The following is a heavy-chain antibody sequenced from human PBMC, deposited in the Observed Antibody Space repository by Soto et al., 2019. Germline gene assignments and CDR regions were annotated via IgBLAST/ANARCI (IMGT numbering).Heavy chain of an antibody. CDR1: GYNFAGYW. CDR2: IYPSDSDT. CDR3: ARGGVSTRTFDY. V-gene: IGHV5-51*01. Sequence: GESLKISCKGSGYNFAGYWIAWVRQMPGKGLKLMGIIYPSDSDTRYRPSFQAQVTISADKSISSAYLQWSSLRASDTAMYYCARGGVSTRTFDYWGQGTPVTVSS. J-gene: IGHJ4*02. D-gene: IGHD3-3*01.